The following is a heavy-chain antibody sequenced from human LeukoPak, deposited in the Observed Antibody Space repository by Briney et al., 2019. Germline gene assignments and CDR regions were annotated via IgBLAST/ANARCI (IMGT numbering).Heavy chain of an antibody. CDR2: IKKDGSEK. Sequence: GGSLRLSCAASGFTLSSYEMKWVRQAPGKGLGWVANIKKDGSEKYYVDAVKGRSTISRDNAKTSLYLQMNSLRAEDTAVYYCARDLSGIAGYTYGRGIDYWGQGTLVTVSS. V-gene: IGHV3-7*01. CDR3: ARDLSGIAGYTYGRGIDY. D-gene: IGHD5-18*01. J-gene: IGHJ4*02. CDR1: GFTLSSYE.